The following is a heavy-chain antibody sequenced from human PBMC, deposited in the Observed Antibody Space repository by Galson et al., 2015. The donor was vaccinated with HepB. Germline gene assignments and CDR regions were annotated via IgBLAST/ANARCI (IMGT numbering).Heavy chain of an antibody. Sequence: SLRLSCAASGFTFSSYGMHWVRQAPGKGLDWVAIISYDGSNTYYADSVQGRFTISRDNSKNTLFLQMNSLRPDDTAVYYCAKERDIGLMVYSFEQWGQGTLVTVSS. D-gene: IGHD2-8*01. CDR3: AKERDIGLMVYSFEQ. J-gene: IGHJ4*02. CDR2: ISYDGSNT. V-gene: IGHV3-30*18. CDR1: GFTFSSYG.